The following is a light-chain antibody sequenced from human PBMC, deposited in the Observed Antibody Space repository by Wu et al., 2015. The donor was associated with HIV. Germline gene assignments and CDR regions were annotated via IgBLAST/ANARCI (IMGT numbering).Light chain of an antibody. CDR2: GAS. CDR1: QSVSSN. Sequence: EIAMTQSPVTLSVSPGERATLSCRASQSVSSNLAWYQQKPGQAPRLLIYGASTRATGIPARFSGSGSGTEFTLTISSLQSEDVATYYCQKYNTAPWTFGQGTKVEMK. V-gene: IGKV3-15*01. CDR3: QKYNTAPWT. J-gene: IGKJ1*01.